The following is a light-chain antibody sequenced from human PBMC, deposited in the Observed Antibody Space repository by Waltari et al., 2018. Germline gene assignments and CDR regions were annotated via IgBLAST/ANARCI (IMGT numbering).Light chain of an antibody. V-gene: IGKV3-11*01. Sequence: EIVLTQSPATLSLSPGERATLSCRASQCVSSDFAWYQQKSGQAPRLPIYDASNRATGIPARFSGGGSGTDFTLTISSLEPEDFAVYYCQQRSDWLLTFGGGTKVEIK. CDR2: DAS. J-gene: IGKJ4*01. CDR3: QQRSDWLLT. CDR1: QCVSSD.